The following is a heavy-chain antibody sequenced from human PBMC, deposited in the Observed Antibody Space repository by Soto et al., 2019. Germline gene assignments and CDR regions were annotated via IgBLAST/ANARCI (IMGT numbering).Heavy chain of an antibody. J-gene: IGHJ4*02. Sequence: VASVKVSCKASGGTFSSYAISWVRQAPGQGLEWMGGIIPIFGTANYAQKFQGRVTITADESTSTAYMELSSLRSEDTAVYYCARGRYQLLYNYFDYWGQGTLVTVSS. CDR2: IIPIFGTA. CDR1: GGTFSSYA. D-gene: IGHD2-2*02. V-gene: IGHV1-69*13. CDR3: ARGRYQLLYNYFDY.